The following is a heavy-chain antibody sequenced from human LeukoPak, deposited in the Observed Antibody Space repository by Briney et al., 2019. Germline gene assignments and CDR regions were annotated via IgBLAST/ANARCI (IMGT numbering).Heavy chain of an antibody. V-gene: IGHV3-23*01. J-gene: IGHJ4*02. Sequence: PGGSLRLSCAASGFTFSSNAMSWVRQAPGKGLEWVSAIVGSGYSTYYADSVKGRFTISRDNSKNTLFLQMNSLRAEDTAVYYCARALGSGSYYIYVFDYWGQGTLVTVSS. CDR1: GFTFSSNA. CDR2: IVGSGYST. CDR3: ARALGSGSYYIYVFDY. D-gene: IGHD1-26*01.